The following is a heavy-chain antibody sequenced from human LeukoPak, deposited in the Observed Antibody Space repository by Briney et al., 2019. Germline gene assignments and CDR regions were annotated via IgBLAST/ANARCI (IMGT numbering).Heavy chain of an antibody. Sequence: KTSETLSLTCTVSGGSISSGGYYWSWIRQHPGKGLEWIGSIYYSGSTYDNASLKSRVTISLDTSKNQFSLKVSSVTAADTAVYYCARGHGDNEGIGWFDPWGQGTLVTVSA. V-gene: IGHV4-31*03. CDR2: IYYSGST. CDR1: GGSISSGGYY. CDR3: ARGHGDNEGIGWFDP. D-gene: IGHD4-17*01. J-gene: IGHJ5*02.